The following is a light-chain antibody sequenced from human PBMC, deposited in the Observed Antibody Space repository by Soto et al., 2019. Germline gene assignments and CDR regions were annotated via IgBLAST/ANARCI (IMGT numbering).Light chain of an antibody. V-gene: IGKV3-15*01. J-gene: IGKJ4*01. CDR3: QQYNDWPLT. CDR2: GAS. Sequence: EIVMTQSPATPSVSPGERATLSCRASQSVNSNLAWYQQKPGQAPRLLIYGASTRATGIPARFSGSGSGTEFTLTISSLQSEDFAVYYCQQYNDWPLTFGGGTKVDIK. CDR1: QSVNSN.